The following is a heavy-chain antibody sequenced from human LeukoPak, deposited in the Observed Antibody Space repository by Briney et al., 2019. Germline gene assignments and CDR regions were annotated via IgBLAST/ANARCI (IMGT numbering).Heavy chain of an antibody. CDR1: GGSFNRSGYY. CDR2: IYYSGST. J-gene: IGHJ4*02. D-gene: IGHD6-19*01. V-gene: IGHV4-39*07. Sequence: SETLSLTCTVSGGSFNRSGYYWGWIRQPPGKGLEWIGNIYYSGSTYYNPSLKSRVTISVDTSKNQFSLKLSSVTAADTAVYYCARGGIAVAGTFDYWGQGTLVTVSS. CDR3: ARGGIAVAGTFDY.